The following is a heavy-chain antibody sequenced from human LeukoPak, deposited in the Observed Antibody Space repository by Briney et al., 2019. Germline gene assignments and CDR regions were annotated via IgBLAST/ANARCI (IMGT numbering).Heavy chain of an antibody. V-gene: IGHV4-38-2*01. CDR1: GYSISRGYY. Sequence: SETLSLTRAVSGYSISRGYYWGWIRTPPGKGREWIGTSLHTGSTYHNPSLKIRVTILVHTSKNHFSLKLSSVTAADTAVYYCARGGYSFVRYLFDYWGQGTLVTVSS. CDR2: SLHTGST. J-gene: IGHJ4*02. D-gene: IGHD5-18*01. CDR3: ARGGYSFVRYLFDY.